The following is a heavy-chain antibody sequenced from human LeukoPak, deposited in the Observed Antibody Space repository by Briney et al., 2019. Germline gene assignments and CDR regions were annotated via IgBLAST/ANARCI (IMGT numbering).Heavy chain of an antibody. D-gene: IGHD6-19*01. CDR2: FDPEDGET. J-gene: IGHJ4*02. CDR1: GYTLTELS. CDR3: APSAAVAGTYYFDY. Sequence: ASVTVSCKVSGYTLTELSMHWVRQAPGKGLEWMGGFDPEDGETIYAQKFQGRVTMTEDTSTDTAYMELSSLRSEDTAVYYCAPSAAVAGTYYFDYWGQGTLVTVSS. V-gene: IGHV1-24*01.